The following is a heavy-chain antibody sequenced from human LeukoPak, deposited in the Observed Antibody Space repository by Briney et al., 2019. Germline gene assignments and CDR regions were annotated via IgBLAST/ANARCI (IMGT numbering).Heavy chain of an antibody. J-gene: IGHJ4*02. CDR1: GFTFSSYA. CDR3: ARERVGDIDY. V-gene: IGHV3-30-3*01. CDR2: ISYDGSNK. Sequence: PGGSLRLSCAASGFTFSSYAMHWVRQAPGKGLEWVAVISYDGSNKYYADSVKGRFTISRDNSKNTLYLKMNSLRDEATAVYYCARERVGDIDYWGPGTLVTVSS. D-gene: IGHD1-26*01.